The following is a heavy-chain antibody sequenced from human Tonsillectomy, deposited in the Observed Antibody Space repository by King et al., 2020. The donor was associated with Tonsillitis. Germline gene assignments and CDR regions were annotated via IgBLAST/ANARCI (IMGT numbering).Heavy chain of an antibody. Sequence: VQLVESGAEVKKPGASVKVSCKASGYTFTGYYMHWVRQATGQGLEWMGWINPNSGGTNHAQKFQGRVTMTRDTSISTAYMELSRLRSDDTAVYYCARDDPGQGTLGYWGQGTLVTVSS. CDR3: ARDDPGQGTLGY. D-gene: IGHD3-16*01. V-gene: IGHV1-2*02. CDR2: INPNSGGT. J-gene: IGHJ4*02. CDR1: GYTFTGYY.